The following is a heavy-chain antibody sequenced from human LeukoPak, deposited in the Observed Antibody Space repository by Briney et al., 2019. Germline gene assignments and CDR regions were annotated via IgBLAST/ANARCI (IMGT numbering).Heavy chain of an antibody. CDR1: GYTFTGYY. CDR3: ARGLRLGELSFLDFGY. V-gene: IGHV1-2*02. D-gene: IGHD3-16*02. J-gene: IGHJ4*02. Sequence: ASVKVSCKASGYTFTGYYMHWVRQAPGQGLEWMGWINPNSGGTNYAQKFQGRVTMTRDTSISTAYMELSRLRSDDTAVYYCARGLRLGELSFLDFGYWGQGTLVTVSS. CDR2: INPNSGGT.